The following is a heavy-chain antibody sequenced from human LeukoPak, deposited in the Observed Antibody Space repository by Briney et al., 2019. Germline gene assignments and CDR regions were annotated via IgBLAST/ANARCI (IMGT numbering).Heavy chain of an antibody. CDR2: ISGSGGST. V-gene: IGHV3-23*01. Sequence: GGSLRLSCVASGFTFSSYAMSWVRQAPGKGLEWVSAISGSGGSTYYADSVKGRFTISRDNSKNTLYLQMNSLRAEDTAVYYCAKDAGQLVRSIHFDYWGQGTLVTVSS. CDR3: AKDAGQLVRSIHFDY. J-gene: IGHJ4*02. CDR1: GFTFSSYA. D-gene: IGHD6-13*01.